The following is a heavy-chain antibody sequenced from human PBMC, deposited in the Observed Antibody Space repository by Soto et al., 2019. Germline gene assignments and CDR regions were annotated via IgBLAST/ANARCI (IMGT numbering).Heavy chain of an antibody. D-gene: IGHD3-22*01. Sequence: ASVKVSCKVSGYTLTELSIHWVRQAPGKGLEWMGGFDVEDVETIYAQRFQGRVTMTRDTSTSTVYMELSSLRSEDTAVYYCARGAPRSSGSPQNYGMDVRAQGTTVPVSS. CDR1: GYTLTELS. V-gene: IGHV1-24*01. CDR2: FDVEDVET. CDR3: ARGAPRSSGSPQNYGMDV. J-gene: IGHJ6*02.